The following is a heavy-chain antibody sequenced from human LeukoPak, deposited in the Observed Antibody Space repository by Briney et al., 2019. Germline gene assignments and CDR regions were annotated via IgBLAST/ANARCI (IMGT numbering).Heavy chain of an antibody. CDR3: ASQRGFCGGDCYMALFGY. J-gene: IGHJ4*02. CDR1: GFTVNTNY. D-gene: IGHD2-21*02. Sequence: GGSLRLSCAASGFTVNTNYMSWVRQAPGKGLEWVSIMHSVGTTYYADSVKGRFTISRDNSKNTLYLQMNSLRAEDTAVYYCASQRGFCGGDCYMALFGYWGQGTLVTVSS. CDR2: MHSVGTT. V-gene: IGHV3-53*01.